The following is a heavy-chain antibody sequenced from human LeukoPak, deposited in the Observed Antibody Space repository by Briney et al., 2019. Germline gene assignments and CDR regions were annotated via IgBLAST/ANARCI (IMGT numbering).Heavy chain of an antibody. CDR3: ARGGVLKSVDY. CDR1: GGSIGSHY. J-gene: IGHJ4*02. CDR2: VYDIGST. V-gene: IGHV4-59*11. Sequence: PSETLSLTCTVSGGSIGSHYWTWIRRTPGKGLEWIGYVYDIGSTKYNPSLKSRVTISIDTSKNQFSLRPSSVTAADTAVYYCARGGVLKSVDYWGQGTLVAVSS. D-gene: IGHD3-16*01.